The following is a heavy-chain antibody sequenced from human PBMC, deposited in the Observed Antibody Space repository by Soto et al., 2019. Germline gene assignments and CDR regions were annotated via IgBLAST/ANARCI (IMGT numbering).Heavy chain of an antibody. J-gene: IGHJ3*02. D-gene: IGHD2-2*01. CDR3: AKDLDIVVVPAAMRDAFDI. CDR2: ISGSGGST. V-gene: IGHV3-23*01. CDR1: GFTFSSYA. Sequence: GGSLRLSCAASGFTFSSYAMSWVRQAPGKGLEWVSAISGSGGSTYYADSVKGRFTISRDNSKNTLYLQMNSLRAEDTAVYYCAKDLDIVVVPAAMRDAFDIWGQGTMVTVSS.